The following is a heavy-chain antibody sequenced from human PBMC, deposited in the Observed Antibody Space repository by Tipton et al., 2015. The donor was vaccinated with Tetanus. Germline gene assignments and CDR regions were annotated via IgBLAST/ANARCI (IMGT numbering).Heavy chain of an antibody. CDR2: INPSGGST. Sequence: QLVQSGAEVTKPGASVKVSCKASGYTFTSYYMHWVRQAPGQGLEWMGIINPSGGSTSYAQKFQGRVTMTRDTSTSTVYMELSSLRSEDTAVYYCARAYCGGDCYSESADYYGMDVWGQGTTVTVSS. J-gene: IGHJ6*02. CDR1: GYTFTSYY. CDR3: ARAYCGGDCYSESADYYGMDV. D-gene: IGHD2-21*02. V-gene: IGHV1-46*01.